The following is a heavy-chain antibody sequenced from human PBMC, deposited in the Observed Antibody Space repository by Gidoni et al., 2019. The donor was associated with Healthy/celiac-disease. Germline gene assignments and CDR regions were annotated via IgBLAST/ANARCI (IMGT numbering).Heavy chain of an antibody. D-gene: IGHD6-25*01. CDR3: ARHVDLPRGYRYYFDY. Sequence: QVQLVQSGAEVKKPGASVKVSCKASGYTFTGYYMHWVRQAPGQGLEWMGRINPNSGGTNYAQKFQGRVTMTRDTSISTAYMELSRLRSDDTAVYYCARHVDLPRGYRYYFDYWGQGTLVTVSS. CDR1: GYTFTGYY. V-gene: IGHV1-2*06. CDR2: INPNSGGT. J-gene: IGHJ4*02.